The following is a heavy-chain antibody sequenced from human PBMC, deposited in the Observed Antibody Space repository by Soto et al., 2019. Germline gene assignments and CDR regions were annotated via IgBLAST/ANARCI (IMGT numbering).Heavy chain of an antibody. Sequence: QVQLVESGGGVVQPGRSLRLSCAASGFPFNNYGMHWVRQAPVKGLEWVAVISYAGSNKYYGDSVKGRFTISRDNSKNTLYLQMNSLSAEDTAVYYCAKSGKRDQWLLPCWVQGTLVTVSS. D-gene: IGHD6-19*01. CDR3: AKSGKRDQWLLPC. V-gene: IGHV3-30*18. CDR1: GFPFNNYG. CDR2: ISYAGSNK. J-gene: IGHJ4*02.